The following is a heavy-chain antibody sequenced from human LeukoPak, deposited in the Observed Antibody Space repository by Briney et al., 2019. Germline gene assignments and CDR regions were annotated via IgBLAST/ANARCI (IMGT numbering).Heavy chain of an antibody. Sequence: GGSLRLSCTASGFTFSDYYMSWIRQAPGMGLEWVSYITGSSSYTNYADSVKGRFTISRDNAENTLYLQMNSLRVEDTAVYYCARDRGINMVRGVIDYWGQGTLVTVSS. D-gene: IGHD3-10*01. CDR1: GFTFSDYY. V-gene: IGHV3-11*06. J-gene: IGHJ4*02. CDR3: ARDRGINMVRGVIDY. CDR2: ITGSSSYT.